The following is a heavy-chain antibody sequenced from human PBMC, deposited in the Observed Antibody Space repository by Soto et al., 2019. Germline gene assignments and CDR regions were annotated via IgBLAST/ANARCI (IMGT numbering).Heavy chain of an antibody. Sequence: QVQLVQSGAEMKQPGASVKLSCQASGYIFIHCFMHWVRQAPGQGLEWMGGINPSSGTTTYAQKFQSRVTVTRDTSTSTGYIELSSLGSGDTAMYYCARSLGETTSLFDYWGQGSLVTVSA. CDR1: GYIFIHCF. D-gene: IGHD1-26*01. J-gene: IGHJ4*02. V-gene: IGHV1-46*01. CDR2: INPSSGTT. CDR3: ARSLGETTSLFDY.